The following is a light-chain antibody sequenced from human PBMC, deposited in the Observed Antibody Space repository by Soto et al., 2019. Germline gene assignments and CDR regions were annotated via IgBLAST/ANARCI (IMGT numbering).Light chain of an antibody. V-gene: IGKV3-15*01. J-gene: IGKJ1*01. CDR2: DIS. CDR1: QSLTNPY. Sequence: IVLPQSPGTLSLSPGDRATLFCRARQSLTNPYIAWYQQKPGQAPRLLIYDISSRATGIPARFSGSGSGTEFTLTISSLQSEDFAVYYCQQYNNWPQTFGQGTKVDI. CDR3: QQYNNWPQT.